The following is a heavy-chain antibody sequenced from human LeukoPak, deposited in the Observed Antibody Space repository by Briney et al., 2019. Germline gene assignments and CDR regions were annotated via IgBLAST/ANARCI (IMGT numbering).Heavy chain of an antibody. CDR2: INTYNGNT. V-gene: IGHV1-18*01. J-gene: IGHJ3*02. Sequence: ASVKVSSKASGYTFSRYDISWVRQAPGQGLEWMGWINTYNGNTNYGQKFQGRVTMTTDTSTSTAYMELRGLRSDDTAVYYCARRGRIVMVTAIPKDDAFDIWGQGAMVTVSS. CDR1: GYTFSRYD. CDR3: ARRGRIVMVTAIPKDDAFDI. D-gene: IGHD2-21*02.